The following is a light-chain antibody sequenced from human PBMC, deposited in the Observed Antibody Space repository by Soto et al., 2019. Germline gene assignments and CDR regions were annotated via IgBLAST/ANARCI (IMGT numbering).Light chain of an antibody. V-gene: IGKV3-11*01. J-gene: IGKJ1*01. CDR3: QHRSNWPPT. Sequence: EIVLTQSPATLSLSPGERATLSCRASQSVSSYLAWYQQKPGQAPRLLIYDASNRATGIPARFSGSGSVTDFTLTISSLDPEDFAVYYCQHRSNWPPTFGQGTKVEIK. CDR1: QSVSSY. CDR2: DAS.